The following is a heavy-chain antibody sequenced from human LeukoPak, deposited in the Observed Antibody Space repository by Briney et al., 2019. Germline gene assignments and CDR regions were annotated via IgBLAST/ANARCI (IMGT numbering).Heavy chain of an antibody. D-gene: IGHD2-2*01. CDR3: AKGVVVVPAASVNWFDP. Sequence: GGSLRLSWAASGFTFSSYAMSWVRQAPGKGLEWVSAISGSGGSTYYADSVKGRFTISRDNSKNTLYLQMNSLRAEDTAVYYCAKGVVVVPAASVNWFDPWGQGTLVTVSS. CDR2: ISGSGGST. CDR1: GFTFSSYA. J-gene: IGHJ5*02. V-gene: IGHV3-23*01.